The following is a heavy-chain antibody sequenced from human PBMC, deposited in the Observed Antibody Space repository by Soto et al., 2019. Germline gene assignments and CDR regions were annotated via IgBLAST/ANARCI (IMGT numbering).Heavy chain of an antibody. CDR3: ARCEYYDSSGRFLGVFDP. D-gene: IGHD3-22*01. Sequence: QVQLQESGPGLVKPSQTLSLTCTVSGGSVSSGGYYWSWIHQHPGKGLEWIGYIYDSGSTYYNTSLKSRVTISVDTSKNQFSLKLSSVTAADTAVYYCARCEYYDSSGRFLGVFDPWGQGTLVTVSS. CDR1: GGSVSSGGYY. V-gene: IGHV4-31*03. J-gene: IGHJ5*02. CDR2: IYDSGST.